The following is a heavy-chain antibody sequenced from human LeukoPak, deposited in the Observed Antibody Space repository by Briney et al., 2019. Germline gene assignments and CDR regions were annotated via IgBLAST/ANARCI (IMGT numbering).Heavy chain of an antibody. V-gene: IGHV3-9*01. CDR2: ISWNSGSI. CDR3: AKDIGASWFGDDAFDI. CDR1: GFTLDDYA. J-gene: IGHJ3*02. D-gene: IGHD3-10*01. Sequence: GGSLRLSCAASGFTLDDYAMHWVRQAPGKGLEWGSGISWNSGSIGYADSVKGRFTISRDNAKNSLYLQMNSLRAEDTALYYCAKDIGASWFGDDAFDIWGQGTMVTVSS.